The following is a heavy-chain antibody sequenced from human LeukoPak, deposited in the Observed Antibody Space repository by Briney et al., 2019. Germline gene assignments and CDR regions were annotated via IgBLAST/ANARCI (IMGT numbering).Heavy chain of an antibody. D-gene: IGHD6-13*01. CDR3: ARVGSSRSAFDI. Sequence: SETLSLTCTVSGGSISSGDYYWSWIRQPPGKGLEWIGYIYYSGSTYYNPSLKSRVTISVDTSKNQFSLKLSSVTAADTAVYYCARVGSSRSAFDIWGQGTMVTVSS. J-gene: IGHJ3*02. CDR2: IYYSGST. CDR1: GGSISSGDYY. V-gene: IGHV4-30-4*08.